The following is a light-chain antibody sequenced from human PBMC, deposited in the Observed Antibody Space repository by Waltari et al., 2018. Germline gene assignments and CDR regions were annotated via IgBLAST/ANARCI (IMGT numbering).Light chain of an antibody. J-gene: IGLJ3*02. CDR1: SSDVGGYNY. V-gene: IGLV2-14*01. CDR3: SSYTSSSTWV. CDR2: DVT. Sequence: QSALTQPASVSGSPGQSITISCTGTSSDVGGYNYVSWYQQHPGKAPKLMIYDVTKWPSGVSNRFSGSKSGNTASLTISVLQAEDEADYYCSSYTSSSTWVFGGGTKLTVL.